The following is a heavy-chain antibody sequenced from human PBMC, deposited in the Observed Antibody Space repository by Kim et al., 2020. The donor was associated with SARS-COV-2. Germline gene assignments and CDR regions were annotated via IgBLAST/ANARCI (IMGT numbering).Heavy chain of an antibody. CDR3: ARGGSSDWYGSRYAFDI. V-gene: IGHV4-59*08. CDR1: GGSISSYY. D-gene: IGHD6-19*01. CDR2: IYYSGST. Sequence: SETLSLTCTVSGGSISSYYWSWIRQPPGKGLEWVGYIYYSGSTNYNPSLKSRVTISVDTSKNQFSLKLSSVTAADTAVYYCARGGSSDWYGSRYAFDIWGQGTMVTVSS. J-gene: IGHJ3*02.